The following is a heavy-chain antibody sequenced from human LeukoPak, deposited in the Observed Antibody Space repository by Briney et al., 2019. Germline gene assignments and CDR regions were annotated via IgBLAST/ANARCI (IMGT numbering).Heavy chain of an antibody. CDR1: GGSIDSRSHY. Sequence: SETLSLTCTVSGGSIDSRSHYWGWIRQPPGKGLEWIGSFYYSVSTYYNPSLKSRVTISVDTSKNQFSLKVNSVTAADTAVYFCARKLYDSGTFDYWGQGTLVTVSS. CDR2: FYYSVST. CDR3: ARKLYDSGTFDY. J-gene: IGHJ4*02. V-gene: IGHV4-39*01. D-gene: IGHD3-10*01.